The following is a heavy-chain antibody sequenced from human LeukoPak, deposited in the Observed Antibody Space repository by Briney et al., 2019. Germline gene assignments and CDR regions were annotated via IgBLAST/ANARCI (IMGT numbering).Heavy chain of an antibody. J-gene: IGHJ5*02. CDR1: GYTFTSYG. CDR3: ARDHGGATYDWFDP. CDR2: ISAYNGNT. Sequence: ASVKVSCKASGYTFTSYGISWVRQAPGQGLEWMGRISAYNGNTNYAQKLQGRVTMTTDTSTSTAYMELRSLRSDDTAVYYCARDHGGATYDWFDPWGQGTLVTVSS. V-gene: IGHV1-18*01. D-gene: IGHD1-26*01.